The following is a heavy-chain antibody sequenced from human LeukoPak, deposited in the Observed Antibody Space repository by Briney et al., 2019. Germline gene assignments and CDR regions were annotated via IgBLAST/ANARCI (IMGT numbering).Heavy chain of an antibody. D-gene: IGHD2-2*02. J-gene: IGHJ5*02. CDR3: AIERYCSSTSCYIANWFDP. CDR1: GGTFSSYA. CDR2: IIPIFGTA. Sequence: SVKVSCKASGGTFSSYAISWVRQAPGQGLEWTGGIIPIFGTANYAQKFQGRVTITTDESTSTAYMELSSLRSEDTAVYYCAIERYCSSTSCYIANWFDPWGQGTLVTVSS. V-gene: IGHV1-69*05.